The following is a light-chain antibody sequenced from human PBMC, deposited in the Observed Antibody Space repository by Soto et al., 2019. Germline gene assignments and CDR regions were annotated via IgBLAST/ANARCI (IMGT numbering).Light chain of an antibody. CDR1: SSDVGGYNY. Sequence: QSALTQPASVSGSPGQSITISCTGTSSDVGGYNYVSWYQHHPGKAPKLMIYDVSKRPSGVSNRFSGSKSGNTASLTISGLQPEDEADYYCSSYTTSNTRQIVLGTGTKVTVL. CDR2: DVS. V-gene: IGLV2-14*03. J-gene: IGLJ1*01. CDR3: SSYTTSNTRQIV.